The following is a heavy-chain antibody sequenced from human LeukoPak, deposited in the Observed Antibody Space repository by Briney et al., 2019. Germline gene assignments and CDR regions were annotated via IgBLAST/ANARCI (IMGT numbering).Heavy chain of an antibody. J-gene: IGHJ4*02. V-gene: IGHV5-51*01. CDR3: ARHLYISSRFDY. CDR2: IYPGDSET. CDR1: GYSFTTYW. D-gene: IGHD6-13*01. Sequence: GESLKISCKASGYSFTTYWIGWVRQMPGKGLEWMGIIYPGDSETRYSPSFQGQVTISADKSISTAYLQWSSLKASDTAMYYCARHLYISSRFDYWGQGTLVTVSS.